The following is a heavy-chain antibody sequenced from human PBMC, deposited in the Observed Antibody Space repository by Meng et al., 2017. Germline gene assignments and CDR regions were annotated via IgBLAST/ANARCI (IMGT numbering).Heavy chain of an antibody. CDR1: GYTFTGYY. D-gene: IGHD3-10*01. J-gene: IGHJ4*02. Sequence: ASAKVSCKASGYTFTGYYMLCVRHAPGQGLEWMGWINPNSGGTNYAQKFQGRVTMTRDTSISTAYMELSRLRSDDTAVYYCAGNLVADYYGSGSYYTFGGRPWYYFDYWGQGTLVTVSS. CDR3: AGNLVADYYGSGSYYTFGGRPWYYFDY. V-gene: IGHV1-2*02. CDR2: INPNSGGT.